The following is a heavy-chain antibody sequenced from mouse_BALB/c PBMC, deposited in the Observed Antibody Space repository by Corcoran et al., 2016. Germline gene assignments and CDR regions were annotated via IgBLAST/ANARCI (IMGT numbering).Heavy chain of an antibody. Sequence: QVTLKESGPGILQPSQTLSLTCSFSGFSLSTSGMSVGWIRQPSGKGLEWLAHIWWNDDKYYNPALISRLTISKDTYNNQVFLKIASIVTADTATYYCARIAIYYGYYVAYWVQWTLVTVSA. D-gene: IGHD2-3*01. J-gene: IGHJ3*01. V-gene: IGHV8-8*01. CDR2: IWWNDDK. CDR3: ARIAIYYGYYVAY. CDR1: GFSLSTSGMS.